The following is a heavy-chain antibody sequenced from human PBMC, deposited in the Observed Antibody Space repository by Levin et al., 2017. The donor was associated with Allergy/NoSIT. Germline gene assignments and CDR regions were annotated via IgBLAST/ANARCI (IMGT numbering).Heavy chain of an antibody. D-gene: IGHD6-19*01. CDR3: AIDGAYGGWFSGDYFDT. J-gene: IGHJ4*02. Sequence: GGSLRLSCVASGFTFSAYGMHWVRQAPGKGLQWMAAVSYDGGNKLYAASLRGRFSISRDNSKNTLHLDMSSLGPEDTSLYFGAIDGAYGGWFSGDYFDTWGLGTLVTVSS. CDR1: GFTFSAYG. CDR2: VSYDGGNK. V-gene: IGHV3-30*03.